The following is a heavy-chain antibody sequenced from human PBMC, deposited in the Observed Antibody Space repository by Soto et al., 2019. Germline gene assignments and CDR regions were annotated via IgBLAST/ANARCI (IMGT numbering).Heavy chain of an antibody. V-gene: IGHV1-69*13. D-gene: IGHD5-18*01. CDR2: IIPIFGTA. CDR3: ASSPGTAMVGYYYYGMDV. J-gene: IGHJ6*02. Sequence: SVKVSCKASGGTFSSYAISWVRQAPGQGLEWMGGIIPIFGTANYAQKFQGRVTITADESTSTAYMELSSLRSEDTAVYYCASSPGTAMVGYYYYGMDVWGQGXTVTVSS. CDR1: GGTFSSYA.